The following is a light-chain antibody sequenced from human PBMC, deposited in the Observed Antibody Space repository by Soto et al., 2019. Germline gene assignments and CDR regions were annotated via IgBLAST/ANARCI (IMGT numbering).Light chain of an antibody. J-gene: IGKJ1*01. CDR2: DAS. Sequence: EIVLTQSPATLSLSPGERVTLSCRASQSVSSYLAWYQQKPGLAPRLLIYDASNRATGIPARFSGSGSGTDFTLTISSLEPEDFAVYYCQQRSNWPRTFGQGTKVEIK. CDR1: QSVSSY. V-gene: IGKV3-11*01. CDR3: QQRSNWPRT.